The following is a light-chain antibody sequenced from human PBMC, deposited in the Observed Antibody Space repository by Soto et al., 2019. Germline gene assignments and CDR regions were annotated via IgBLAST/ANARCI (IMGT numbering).Light chain of an antibody. CDR2: SDD. CDR3: ASWEDSLNGWV. CDR1: DSNVGSTA. J-gene: IGLJ3*02. V-gene: IGLV1-44*01. Sequence: QSVLTQPPSASGAPGQRVTISCSGSDSNVGSTAVNWYQQVPGTAPKLLIYSDDQRPSGVPDRFSGSRSGSSASLAISGLQSGDEADYYCASWEDSLNGWVIGGGTKLTVL.